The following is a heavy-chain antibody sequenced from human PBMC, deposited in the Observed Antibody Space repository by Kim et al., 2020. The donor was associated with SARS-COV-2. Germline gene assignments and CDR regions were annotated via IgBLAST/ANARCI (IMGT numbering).Heavy chain of an antibody. CDR2: INTNTGHP. Sequence: ASVKVSCKSSGYTFTKYAINWVRQAPGQGLEWMGWINTNTGHPTYAQGFTGRFVFSLDTSVSTAYLQISSLKAEDTAVYYCARGRMCSAGSCYSDYWGQGTLVTFSS. CDR1: GYTFTKYA. CDR3: ARGRMCSAGSCYSDY. D-gene: IGHD2-15*01. J-gene: IGHJ4*02. V-gene: IGHV7-4-1*02.